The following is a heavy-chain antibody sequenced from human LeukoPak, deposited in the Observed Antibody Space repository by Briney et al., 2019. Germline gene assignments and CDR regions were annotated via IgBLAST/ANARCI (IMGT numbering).Heavy chain of an antibody. CDR1: GFTFSSYS. V-gene: IGHV3-21*01. Sequence: GGSLRLSCAASGFTFSSYSLNWVRQAPGKGLEWVSSISTSSSYIYYADSVKGRFTISRDNAKNSLYLQMNSLRAEETAVYYCAREAWELSFDSWGQGTLVTVSS. CDR2: ISTSSSYI. D-gene: IGHD1-26*01. J-gene: IGHJ4*02. CDR3: AREAWELSFDS.